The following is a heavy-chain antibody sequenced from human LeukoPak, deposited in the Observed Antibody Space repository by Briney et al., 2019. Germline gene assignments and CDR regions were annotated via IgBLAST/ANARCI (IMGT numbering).Heavy chain of an antibody. CDR3: ARDGSVDTIISWFDP. J-gene: IGHJ5*02. CDR1: GGTFSSYA. D-gene: IGHD5-12*01. Sequence: SVKVSCKASGGTFSSYAISWVRQAPGQGLEWMGGIIPIFGTANYAQKFQGRVTITADESTSTAYMELSSLRSEDTAVYYCARDGSVDTIISWFDPWGQGTLVTVSS. V-gene: IGHV1-69*13. CDR2: IIPIFGTA.